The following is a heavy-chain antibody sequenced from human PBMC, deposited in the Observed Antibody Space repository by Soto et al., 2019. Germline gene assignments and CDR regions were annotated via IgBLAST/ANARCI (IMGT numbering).Heavy chain of an antibody. Sequence: EVQLVESGGGLVQPGGSLKLSCAASGFTFSGSAMHWVRQASGKGLEWVGRIRSKANSYATAYAASVKGRFTISRDDSKNTAYLQMNSLKTEDTAVYYCTRLGSLPHTDYAVDYWGQGTLVTVSS. V-gene: IGHV3-73*02. CDR1: GFTFSGSA. CDR2: IRSKANSYAT. D-gene: IGHD4-17*01. CDR3: TRLGSLPHTDYAVDY. J-gene: IGHJ4*02.